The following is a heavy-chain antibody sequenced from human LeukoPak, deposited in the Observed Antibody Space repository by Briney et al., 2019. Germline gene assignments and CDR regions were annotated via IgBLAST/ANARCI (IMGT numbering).Heavy chain of an antibody. CDR3: ARDLSSTSNWEFDY. J-gene: IGHJ4*02. CDR2: MNANSGVT. V-gene: IGHV1-2*06. D-gene: IGHD7-27*01. CDR1: GYTFTDSF. Sequence: ASVKVSCKASGYTFTDSFIHWVGQAPGQGPEWMGRMNANSGVTMYAQTLQDRVTMTRDTSISTAYMELSRLTADDTAVYYCARDLSSTSNWEFDYWGQGTLVTVSS.